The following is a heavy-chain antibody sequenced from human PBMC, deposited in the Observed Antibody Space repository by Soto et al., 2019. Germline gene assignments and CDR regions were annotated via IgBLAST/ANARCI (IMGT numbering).Heavy chain of an antibody. D-gene: IGHD1-26*01. CDR2: ISYDGSNK. V-gene: IGHV3-30*03. Sequence: QVQLVESGGGVVQPGRSLRLSCAASGFTFSSYGMHWVRQAPGKGLEWVAVISYDGSNKYYADSVKGRFTISRDNSKNTLSLKMNSLRAEDTAVYYCARSPYSVSYLAYFDYWGQGTLVTVSS. CDR1: GFTFSSYG. CDR3: ARSPYSVSYLAYFDY. J-gene: IGHJ4*02.